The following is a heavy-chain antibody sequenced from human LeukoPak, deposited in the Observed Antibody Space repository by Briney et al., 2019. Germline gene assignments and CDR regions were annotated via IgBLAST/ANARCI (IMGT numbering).Heavy chain of an antibody. CDR1: GGSISSGGYS. CDR3: ARARMEYCSSTSCYIRREYDY. Sequence: NPSETLSLTCAVSGGSISSGGYSWSWLRQPPGKGLEWIGYIYHSGSTYYNPSLKSRVTISVYRSKNQFSLKLSSVTAADTAVYYCARARMEYCSSTSCYIRREYDYWGQGTLVTVSS. CDR2: IYHSGST. J-gene: IGHJ4*02. D-gene: IGHD2-2*02. V-gene: IGHV4-30-2*01.